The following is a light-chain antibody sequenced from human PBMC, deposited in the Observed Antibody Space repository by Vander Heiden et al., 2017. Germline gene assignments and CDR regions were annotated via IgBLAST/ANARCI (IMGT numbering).Light chain of an antibody. J-gene: IGKJ3*01. CDR2: DAS. V-gene: IGKV3-11*01. CDR1: QSVSSY. CDR3: QQRSNWPPFT. Sequence: EIVLTQSPATLSLSPGERATLSCRASQSVSSYLAWYQQKPGQAPRLLIYDASNRATGIPARFSGSGSGTEVTLTISSLEHEDFAVYYCQQRSNWPPFTFGHGTKVDIK.